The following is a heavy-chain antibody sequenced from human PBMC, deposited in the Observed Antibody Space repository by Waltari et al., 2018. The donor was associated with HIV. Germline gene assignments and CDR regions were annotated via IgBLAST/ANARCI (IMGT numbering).Heavy chain of an antibody. J-gene: IGHJ4*02. Sequence: EVQLVESGGGVVQPGGSLRLSCVGSGFSFSSYSMNWVRQAPGKGLEWVSYINTCTVTTIAHYGDSVKGRFTISRDNAKNSLYLQMDSLRAEDTAVYYCVKVGRLFYFESWGQGTLVTVSS. CDR2: INTCTVTTIA. CDR3: VKVGRLFYFES. V-gene: IGHV3-48*01. D-gene: IGHD1-26*01. CDR1: GFSFSSYS.